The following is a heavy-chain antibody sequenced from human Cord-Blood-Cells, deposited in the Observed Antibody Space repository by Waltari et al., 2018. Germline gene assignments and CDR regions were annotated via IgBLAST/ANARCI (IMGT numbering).Heavy chain of an antibody. V-gene: IGHV3-21*01. CDR2: ISSSSSYI. J-gene: IGHJ4*02. CDR1: GFTFRSYS. D-gene: IGHD3-16*01. CDR3: ARGGGYLDY. Sequence: EVQLVESGGGLVKPGGSLRLSCAASGFTFRSYSMNWVRQAPGKGLEWVSSISSSSSYIYYAESVKGRFTISRDNAKNSLYLQMNSLRAEDTAEYYCARGGGYLDYWGQGTLVTVSS.